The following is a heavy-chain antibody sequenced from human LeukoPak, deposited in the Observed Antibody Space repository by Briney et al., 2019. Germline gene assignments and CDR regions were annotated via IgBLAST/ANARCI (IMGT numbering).Heavy chain of an antibody. J-gene: IGHJ4*02. D-gene: IGHD1-14*01. V-gene: IGHV4-4*02. Sequence: SETLSLTCTVSLDSTTSNFWSWVRQPPGRGLEWIGEIHRSGRHNYNPSLQSRVTITIDRSRNQIALELSSVTAADTAVYYCAREILGGFNPGAYWGQGTLVTVSS. CDR3: AREILGGFNPGAY. CDR2: IHRSGRH. CDR1: LDSTTSNF.